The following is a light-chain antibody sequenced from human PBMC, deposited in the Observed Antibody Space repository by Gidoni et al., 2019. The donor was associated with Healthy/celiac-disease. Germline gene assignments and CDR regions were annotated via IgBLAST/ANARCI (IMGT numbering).Light chain of an antibody. CDR2: AAS. V-gene: IGKV1-8*01. CDR3: QQYYSYPWT. CDR1: QGISSY. Sequence: AIRMTPSLSSFSASTGDRVTITCRASQGISSYLAWYQQKPGKAPKLLIYAASTLQSGVPSRFSGSGSGTDFTLTSSCLQSEDFATYYCQQYYSYPWTFGQGTKVEIK. J-gene: IGKJ1*01.